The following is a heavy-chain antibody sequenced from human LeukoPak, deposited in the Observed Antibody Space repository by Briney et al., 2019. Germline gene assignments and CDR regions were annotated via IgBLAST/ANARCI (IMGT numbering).Heavy chain of an antibody. V-gene: IGHV1-18*01. Sequence: ASVKVSCKASGYTFTSYGISWVRQAPGQGLEWMGWISAYNGNTNYAQKLQGRVTMTTDTSTSTAYMELRSLRYDDTAVYYCARYCSGGSCAPSFDYWGQGTLVTVSS. D-gene: IGHD2-15*01. J-gene: IGHJ4*02. CDR3: ARYCSGGSCAPSFDY. CDR1: GYTFTSYG. CDR2: ISAYNGNT.